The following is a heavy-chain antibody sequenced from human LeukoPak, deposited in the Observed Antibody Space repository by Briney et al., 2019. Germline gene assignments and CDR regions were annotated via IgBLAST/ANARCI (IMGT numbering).Heavy chain of an antibody. CDR2: ISGSGDST. CDR3: ARDGRYFDWYLDY. J-gene: IGHJ4*02. V-gene: IGHV3-23*01. Sequence: GGSLRLSCAASGFTFSNYAMSWVRQAPGKGLEWVSAISGSGDSTYYADSVKGRFTISRDNAKNSLYLQMNSLRAEDTAVYYCARDGRYFDWYLDYWGQGTLVTVSS. D-gene: IGHD3-9*01. CDR1: GFTFSNYA.